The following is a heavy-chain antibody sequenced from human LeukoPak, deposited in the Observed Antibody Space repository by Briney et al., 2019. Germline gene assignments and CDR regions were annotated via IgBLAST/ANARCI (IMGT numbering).Heavy chain of an antibody. D-gene: IGHD3-10*01. J-gene: IGHJ6*04. CDR3: ASYYASGVSAYNYYGMDV. CDR2: MSHNRGT. CDR1: GYSISSGYY. Sequence: SETPSLTCAVSGYSISSGYYWGWIRPPPGKGLEWIGSMSHNRGTYYNPSLKSRVTISMDTSKNQFSLRLSSVTAADTAVYYCASYYASGVSAYNYYGMDVWGKGTTVTVSS. V-gene: IGHV4-38-2*01.